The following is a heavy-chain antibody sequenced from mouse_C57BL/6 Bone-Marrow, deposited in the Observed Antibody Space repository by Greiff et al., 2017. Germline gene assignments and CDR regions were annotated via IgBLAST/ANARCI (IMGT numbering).Heavy chain of an antibody. CDR1: GYTFTGYW. V-gene: IGHV1-9*01. J-gene: IGHJ4*01. CDR2: ILPGSGST. Sequence: VQLQQSGAELMKPGASVKLSCKATGYTFTGYWIEWVKQRPGHGLEWIGEILPGSGSTNYNEKFKGKATFTADTSSNTAYMQLSSLTTEDSAIYYWASPSDYDGSTCYAMDYWGQGTSVTVSA. CDR3: ASPSDYDGSTCYAMDY. D-gene: IGHD1-1*01.